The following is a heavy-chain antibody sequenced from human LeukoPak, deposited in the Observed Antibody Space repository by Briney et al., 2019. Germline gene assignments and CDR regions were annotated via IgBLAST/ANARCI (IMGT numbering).Heavy chain of an antibody. V-gene: IGHV1-2*02. D-gene: IGHD6-13*01. J-gene: IGHJ4*02. CDR2: INPNSGGT. CDR3: ARVIAAASTRLDY. CDR1: GYTFTDYY. Sequence: ASVKVSCKASGYTFTDYYMHWVRQPPGQGLEWMGCINPNSGGTNYAQNFQGRVTMTRDTSISTAYMELSRLRSDDTAMYYCARVIAAASTRLDYWGQGTLVTVS.